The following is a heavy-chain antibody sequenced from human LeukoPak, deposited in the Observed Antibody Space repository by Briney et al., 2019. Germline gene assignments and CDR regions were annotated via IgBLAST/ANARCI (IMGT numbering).Heavy chain of an antibody. CDR1: GGSISSGSYY. CDR2: IYTSGST. V-gene: IGHV4-61*02. CDR3: AGGSKGDSCGNPLDC. Sequence: SETLSLTCTVSGGSISSGSYYWSWIRRPAGKGLEWIGRIYTSGSTNYNPSLKRRVTISVDTSKNRFSLKLSSVTAAATAEYYGAGGSKGDSCGNPLDCWGQGTLVSASS. D-gene: IGHD3-22*01. J-gene: IGHJ4*02.